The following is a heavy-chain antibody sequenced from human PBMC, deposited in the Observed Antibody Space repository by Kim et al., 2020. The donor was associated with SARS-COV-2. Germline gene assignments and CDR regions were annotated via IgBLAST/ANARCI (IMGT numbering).Heavy chain of an antibody. Sequence: ADSVKGRFTSSRDNSKNTLYLQRNSLRAEDTAVYYCARDYVVGATRCDYWGQGTLVTVSS. CDR3: ARDYVVGATRCDY. V-gene: IGHV3-30*01. D-gene: IGHD1-26*01. J-gene: IGHJ4*02.